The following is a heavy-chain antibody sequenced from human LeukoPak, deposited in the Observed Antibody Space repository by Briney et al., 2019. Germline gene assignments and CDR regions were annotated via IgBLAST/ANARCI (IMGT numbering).Heavy chain of an antibody. V-gene: IGHV1-18*01. CDR1: GYTFTSYG. CDR2: ISAYNGNT. J-gene: IGHJ5*02. Sequence: GASVKVSCKASGYTFTSYGISWVRQAPGQGLEWMGWISAYNGNTNYAQKLQGRVTMTTDTSTSTAYMELRSLRSDDTAVYYCARVGYYYDSSGYPSPRNWFDPWGQGTLVTVSS. D-gene: IGHD3-22*01. CDR3: ARVGYYYDSSGYPSPRNWFDP.